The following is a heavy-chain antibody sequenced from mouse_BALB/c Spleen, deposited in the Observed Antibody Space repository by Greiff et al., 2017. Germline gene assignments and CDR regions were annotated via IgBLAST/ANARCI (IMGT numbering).Heavy chain of an antibody. Sequence: VQLKESGPELVKPGASVKMSCKASGYTFTSYVMHWVKQKPGQGLEWIGYINPYNDGTKYNEKFKGKATLTSDKSSSTAYMELSSLTSEDSAVYNCARSKDYSAWFAYWGEGTLVTVSA. CDR3: ARSKDYSAWFAY. CDR2: INPYNDGT. V-gene: IGHV1-14*01. CDR1: GYTFTSYV. D-gene: IGHD1-1*01. J-gene: IGHJ3*01.